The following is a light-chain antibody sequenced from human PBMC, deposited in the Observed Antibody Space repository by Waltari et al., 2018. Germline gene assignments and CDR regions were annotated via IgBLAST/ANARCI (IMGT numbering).Light chain of an antibody. CDR3: QHNVRLPVT. CDR1: QSVSRA. V-gene: IGKV3-20*01. J-gene: IGKJ1*01. CDR2: GAS. Sequence: EIVLTQSPGTLSLSLGERATVSCRASQSVSRALAWYQQKPGQAPRLLIYGASTRATGIPDRFSGSGSGTDFSLTISRLEPDDFAVYYCQHNVRLPVTFGQGTKVEIK.